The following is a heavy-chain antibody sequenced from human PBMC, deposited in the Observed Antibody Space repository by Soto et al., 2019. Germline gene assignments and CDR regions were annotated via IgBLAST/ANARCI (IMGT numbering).Heavy chain of an antibody. J-gene: IGHJ6*02. V-gene: IGHV1-8*01. CDR2: MNPNSGNT. D-gene: IGHD3-22*01. Sequence: QVQLVQSGAEVKKPGASVKVSCKASGYTFTSYDINWVRQATGQGLEWMGWMNPNSGNTGYAQKFQGRVTMTRNTSISTAYMELSSLRSEDTAVYYCARGGGSGYYFYYYYYGMDVWGQGTTVTVSS. CDR3: ARGGGSGYYFYYYYYGMDV. CDR1: GYTFTSYD.